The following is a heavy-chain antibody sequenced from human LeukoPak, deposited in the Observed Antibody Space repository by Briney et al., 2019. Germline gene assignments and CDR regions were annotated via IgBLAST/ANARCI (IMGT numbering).Heavy chain of an antibody. CDR1: GYTFTGYY. CDR3: ARGCRVVPGVHNVGMTSYYNGMDV. CDR2: INPNSGGT. V-gene: IGHV1-2*02. D-gene: IGHD2-2*01. J-gene: IGHJ6*02. Sequence: ASVKVSCKASGYTFTGYYMHWVRQAPGQGLEWMGWINPNSGGTNYAQKFQGRVTTTRDPSTSTVYMEVVSLRPEDTAVYYCARGCRVVPGVHNVGMTSYYNGMDVWGQGTTVTVSS.